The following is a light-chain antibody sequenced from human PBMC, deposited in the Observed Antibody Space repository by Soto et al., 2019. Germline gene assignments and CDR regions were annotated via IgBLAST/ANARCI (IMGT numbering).Light chain of an antibody. V-gene: IGLV2-14*01. CDR2: DVS. CDR3: SSYTSSSTYV. Sequence: HSALTQPASVSGSPGQSITISCTGTSSDVGAYNYVSWSQQHPGKAPQLMMYDVSNRPSGVSNRFSGSKSGNTASLTISGLQAEDEADYYCSSYTSSSTYVFGTGTKLTVL. CDR1: SSDVGAYNY. J-gene: IGLJ1*01.